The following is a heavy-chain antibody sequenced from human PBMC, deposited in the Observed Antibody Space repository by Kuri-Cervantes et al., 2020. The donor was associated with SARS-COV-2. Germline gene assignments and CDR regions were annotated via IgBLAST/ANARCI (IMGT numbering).Heavy chain of an antibody. CDR3: ARIGYCSSTSCPPNYYYGMDV. J-gene: IGHJ6*02. D-gene: IGHD2-2*01. Sequence: SVKVSCKASGYTFTSYGISWVRQAPGQGLEWRGGIIPIFGTANYAQKFQGRVTITADESTSTAYMELSSLRSEDTAMYYCARIGYCSSTSCPPNYYYGMDVWGQGTTVTVSS. CDR1: GYTFTSYG. V-gene: IGHV1-69*13. CDR2: IIPIFGTA.